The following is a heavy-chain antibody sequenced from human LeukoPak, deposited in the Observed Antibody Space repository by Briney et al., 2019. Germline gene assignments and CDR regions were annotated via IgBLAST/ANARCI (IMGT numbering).Heavy chain of an antibody. Sequence: GGSVRHSCAASGFTFSSYAMSWVRQSPGKGLEWVSAISGSGGSTYYADSVKGRFTISRDNSKNTLYLQMNSLRAEDTAVYYCAKDHSWPPYFDYWGQGTLVTVSS. CDR3: AKDHSWPPYFDY. J-gene: IGHJ4*02. CDR2: ISGSGGST. V-gene: IGHV3-23*01. CDR1: GFTFSSYA.